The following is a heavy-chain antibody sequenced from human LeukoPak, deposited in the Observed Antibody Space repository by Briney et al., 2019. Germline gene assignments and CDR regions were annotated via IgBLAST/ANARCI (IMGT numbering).Heavy chain of an antibody. CDR1: GGSFSGYY. V-gene: IGHV4-34*01. D-gene: IGHD3-10*01. CDR3: ARGRRVQGVMKKNWFDP. J-gene: IGHJ5*02. CDR2: INQSGST. Sequence: PSETLSLTCAVYGGSFSGYYWNRIRQPPGKGLEWIGEINQSGSTNYNPSLKSRVMISVDTSKNQFSLKVSSVTAADTAVYSCARGRRVQGVMKKNWFDPWGQGTLVTVSS.